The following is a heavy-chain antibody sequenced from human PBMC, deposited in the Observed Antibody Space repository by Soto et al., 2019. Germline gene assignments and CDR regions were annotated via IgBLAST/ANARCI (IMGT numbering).Heavy chain of an antibody. CDR3: ALAAAGFNYYFDY. J-gene: IGHJ4*02. Sequence: QVQLQESGPGLVKPSQTLSLTCTVSGGSISSGGYYWSWIRQHPGKGLEWIGYIYYSGSTYYNPSLKSRVTISVDTSKNHCSLKLSSVTAADTAVYYCALAAAGFNYYFDYWGQGTLVTVSS. CDR1: GGSISSGGYY. D-gene: IGHD6-13*01. V-gene: IGHV4-31*03. CDR2: IYYSGST.